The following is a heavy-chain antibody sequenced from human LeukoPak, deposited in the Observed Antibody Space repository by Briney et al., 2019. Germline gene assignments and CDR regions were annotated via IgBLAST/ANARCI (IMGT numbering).Heavy chain of an antibody. J-gene: IGHJ3*02. Sequence: PSETLSLTCTVSGGSINSYYWSWIRQPPGKGLEWIGYIYYSGSTNYSPSLKSRVTISVDTSKNQFSLKLSSVTAADTAVYYCARHQFQLLVNDDAFDMWGQGTMVTVSS. CDR1: GGSINSYY. CDR3: ARHQFQLLVNDDAFDM. D-gene: IGHD2-2*01. CDR2: IYYSGST. V-gene: IGHV4-59*08.